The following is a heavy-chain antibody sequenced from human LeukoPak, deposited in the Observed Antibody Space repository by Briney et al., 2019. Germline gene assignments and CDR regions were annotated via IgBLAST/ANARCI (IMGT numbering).Heavy chain of an antibody. D-gene: IGHD3-16*02. CDR2: ISSSGSTI. CDR3: ARGVMITFGGVIVRNDYFDY. J-gene: IGHJ4*02. Sequence: GGSLRLSCAASGFTFSDYYMNWIRQAPGKGLEWVSYISSSGSTIYYADSVKGRFTISRDNAKNSLYLQMNSLRAEETAVYYCARGVMITFGGVIVRNDYFDYWGQGTLVTVSS. CDR1: GFTFSDYY. V-gene: IGHV3-11*01.